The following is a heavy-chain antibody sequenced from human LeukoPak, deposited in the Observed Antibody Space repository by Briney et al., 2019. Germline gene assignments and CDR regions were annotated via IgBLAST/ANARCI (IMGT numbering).Heavy chain of an antibody. CDR2: IQYDGSNK. V-gene: IGHV3-30*02. D-gene: IGHD6-19*01. J-gene: IGHJ5*02. CDR1: GFTFSSYA. CDR3: AKHEGAVAGTFWFDP. Sequence: PGGSLRLSCAASGFTFSSYAMSWVRQVPGKGLEWVTFIQYDGSNKYYADSVKGRFSISRDNSKNTMYLQMNSLRAEDTAVYYCAKHEGAVAGTFWFDPWGQGTLVTVSS.